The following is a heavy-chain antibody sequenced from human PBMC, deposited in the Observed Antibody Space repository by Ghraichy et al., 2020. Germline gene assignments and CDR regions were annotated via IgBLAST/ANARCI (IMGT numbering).Heavy chain of an antibody. CDR3: ARVPHNYGMDV. CDR1: GGSFSGYY. Sequence: SETLSLTCAVYGGSFSGYYWSWIRQPPGKGLEWIGEINHSGSTNYNPSLKSRVTVSVDTSMNQFSLKLRSVTAADTAVYYCARVPHNYGMDVWGQGTTVTVSS. J-gene: IGHJ6*02. V-gene: IGHV4-34*01. CDR2: INHSGST.